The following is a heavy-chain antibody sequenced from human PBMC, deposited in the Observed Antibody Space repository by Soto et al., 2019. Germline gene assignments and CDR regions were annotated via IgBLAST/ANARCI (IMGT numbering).Heavy chain of an antibody. CDR3: ARVSHDTNCTLDS. J-gene: IGHJ4*02. Sequence: QVQLVQSGAEVKSPGASLKVSCKTSGYTFSAYYIHWVRQAPDQGLEWVGWINPNGGDTLYAQKFQGRVTLTRDPAINIVYMEMRRPRSADTASYYCARVSHDTNCTLDSWGQGTPVTVSS. CDR1: GYTFSAYY. D-gene: IGHD1-1*01. CDR2: INPNGGDT. V-gene: IGHV1-2*02.